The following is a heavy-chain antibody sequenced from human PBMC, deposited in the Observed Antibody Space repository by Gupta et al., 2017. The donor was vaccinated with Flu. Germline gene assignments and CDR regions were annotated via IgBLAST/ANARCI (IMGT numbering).Heavy chain of an antibody. CDR1: GFTFSSSG. Sequence: QVQLVESGGGVVQPGRSLRPSWAASGFTFSSSGLPWVRQVTGKGLGWVAVIWYDGSNKYYADSVKGRFTISRDNSKNTLYLQMNSLRAEDTAVYYCARAFLGVRGVILWYFDYWGQGTLVTVSS. D-gene: IGHD3-10*01. CDR3: ARAFLGVRGVILWYFDY. J-gene: IGHJ4*02. V-gene: IGHV3-33*01. CDR2: IWYDGSNK.